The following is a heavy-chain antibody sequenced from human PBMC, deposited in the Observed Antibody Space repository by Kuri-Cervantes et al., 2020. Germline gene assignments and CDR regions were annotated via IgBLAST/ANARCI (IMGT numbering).Heavy chain of an antibody. CDR1: GGSISSYY. CDR3: AREGQQYSYGYNAFDI. Sequence: SETLSLTCTVSGGSISSYYWSWIRQPAGKGLEWIGRIYTSGSTNYNPSLKSRVTMSVDTSKNQFSLKLRSVTAADTAVYYCAREGQQYSYGYNAFDIWGQGTMVTVSS. J-gene: IGHJ3*02. V-gene: IGHV4-4*07. CDR2: IYTSGST. D-gene: IGHD5-18*01.